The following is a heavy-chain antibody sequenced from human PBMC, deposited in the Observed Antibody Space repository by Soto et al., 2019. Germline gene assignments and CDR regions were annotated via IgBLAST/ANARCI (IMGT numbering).Heavy chain of an antibody. J-gene: IGHJ5*02. V-gene: IGHV3-21*01. Sequence: EVQLVESGGGLVKPGGSLRLSCAASGFTFSSYSMNWVRQAPGKGLEWVSSISSSSSYIYYADSVKGRFTISRDNAKNSLYLQMNSLRAEDTAVYYCARDSSGEQWLVQAGHWFDPWGQGTLVTVSS. CDR3: ARDSSGEQWLVQAGHWFDP. CDR1: GFTFSSYS. CDR2: ISSSSSYI. D-gene: IGHD6-19*01.